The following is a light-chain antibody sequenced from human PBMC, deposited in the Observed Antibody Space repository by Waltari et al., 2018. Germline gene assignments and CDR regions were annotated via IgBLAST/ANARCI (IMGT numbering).Light chain of an antibody. CDR3: ATWDTSLSGGV. CDR1: TSNIGNNY. CDR2: AKC. J-gene: IGLJ2*01. V-gene: IGLV1-51*01. Sequence: HSMLTQPPSVSAAPGQEVTLSCSGSTSNIGNNYVSWYQQVPGTAPKLRIYAKCGGPPGIPDRFAGSKSGRSASLDITGLQTGDEADYYCATWDTSLSGGVFGGGTKLTVL.